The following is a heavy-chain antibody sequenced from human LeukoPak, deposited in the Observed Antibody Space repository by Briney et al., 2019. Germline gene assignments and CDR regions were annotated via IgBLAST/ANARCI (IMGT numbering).Heavy chain of an antibody. CDR2: ISGSGGST. CDR1: GFTFSSYA. J-gene: IGHJ4*02. D-gene: IGHD6-19*01. Sequence: GGSLRLSCAASGFTFSSYAMSWVRQAPGKGLEWVSVISGSGGSTCYADSVKGRFTISRDNSRNTLFLQMNSLRAEDTAVYYCAKDARRTSGWYFFDYWGQGTLVTVSS. V-gene: IGHV3-23*01. CDR3: AKDARRTSGWYFFDY.